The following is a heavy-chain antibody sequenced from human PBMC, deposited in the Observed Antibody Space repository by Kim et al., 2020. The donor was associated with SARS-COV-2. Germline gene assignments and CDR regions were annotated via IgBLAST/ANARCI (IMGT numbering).Heavy chain of an antibody. Sequence: GGSLRLSCAASGFTFSDYYMSWIRQAPGKGLEWVSYISSSGSTIYYADSVKGRFTISRDNAKNSLYLQMNSLRAEDTAVYYCARDRKDYYDSSGPLTLWGQGTLVTVSS. CDR2: ISSSGSTI. CDR1: GFTFSDYY. CDR3: ARDRKDYYDSSGPLTL. J-gene: IGHJ4*02. D-gene: IGHD3-22*01. V-gene: IGHV3-11*01.